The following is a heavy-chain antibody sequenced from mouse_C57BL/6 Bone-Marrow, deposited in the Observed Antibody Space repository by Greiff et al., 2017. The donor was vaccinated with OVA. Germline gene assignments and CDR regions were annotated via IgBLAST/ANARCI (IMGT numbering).Heavy chain of an antibody. Sequence: VQRVESGAELARPGASVKMSCKASGYTFTSYTMHWVKQRPGQGLEWIGYINPSSGYTKYNQKFKDKATLTADKSSSTAYMQLSSLTSEDSAVYYCARGGITGFDYWGQGTTLTVSS. CDR2: INPSSGYT. V-gene: IGHV1-4*01. CDR1: GYTFTSYT. D-gene: IGHD1-1*01. CDR3: ARGGITGFDY. J-gene: IGHJ2*01.